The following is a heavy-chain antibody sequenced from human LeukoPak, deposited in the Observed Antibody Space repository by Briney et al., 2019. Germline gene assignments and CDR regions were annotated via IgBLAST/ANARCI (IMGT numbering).Heavy chain of an antibody. V-gene: IGHV3-23*01. CDR3: ATPDRHYGSPGGY. CDR2: ISGSGGST. Sequence: PGGSLRLSCAASGFTFSSYAMSWVRQAPGKGLEWVPAISGSGGSTYYADSVKGRFTISRDNSKNTLYLQMNSLRAEDTAVYYCATPDRHYGSPGGYWGQGTLVTVSS. D-gene: IGHD4-17*01. J-gene: IGHJ4*02. CDR1: GFTFSSYA.